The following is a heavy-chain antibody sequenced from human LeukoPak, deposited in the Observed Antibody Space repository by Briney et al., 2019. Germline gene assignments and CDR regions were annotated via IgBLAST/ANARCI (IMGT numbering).Heavy chain of an antibody. J-gene: IGHJ4*02. CDR1: GGSISSYY. V-gene: IGHV4-59*08. CDR3: ASTPYDFWSGQRSPFDY. D-gene: IGHD3-3*01. Sequence: SETLSLTCTVSGGSISSYYWSWIRQPPGKGLEWIGYIYYSGSTNYNPSLKSRVTISVDTSKSQFSLKLSSVTAADTAVYYCASTPYDFWSGQRSPFDYWGQGTLVTVSS. CDR2: IYYSGST.